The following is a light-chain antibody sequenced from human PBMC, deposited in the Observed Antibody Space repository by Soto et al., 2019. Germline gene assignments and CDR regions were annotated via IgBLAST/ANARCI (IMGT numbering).Light chain of an antibody. CDR2: WAS. V-gene: IGKV2-28*01. CDR1: QSLLHSNGNNY. Sequence: IVMTQSPLSLPVTPGEPASISCLSSQSLLHSNGNNYVDWYLQKPGQSPQLLIYWASNRASGVPDRFSGRGSGTDFTLRISRVEAEDVGVYYCMQALPTPYTFGQVKKLEIK. CDR3: MQALPTPYT. J-gene: IGKJ2*01.